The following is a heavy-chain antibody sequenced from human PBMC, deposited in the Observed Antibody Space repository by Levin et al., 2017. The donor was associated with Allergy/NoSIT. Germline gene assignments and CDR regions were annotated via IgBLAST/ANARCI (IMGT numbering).Heavy chain of an antibody. V-gene: IGHV1-46*01. Sequence: PSASVKVSCKASGYTFTSYYIHWVRQAPGQGLEWMGIIFPSGGSTSYAQKFQGRVTMTRDTSTSTVYMELSSLRSEDTAVYYCARDGYCTGGVCPLDYWGQGTLVTVSS. CDR2: IFPSGGST. CDR1: GYTFTSYY. CDR3: ARDGYCTGGVCPLDY. J-gene: IGHJ4*02. D-gene: IGHD2-8*02.